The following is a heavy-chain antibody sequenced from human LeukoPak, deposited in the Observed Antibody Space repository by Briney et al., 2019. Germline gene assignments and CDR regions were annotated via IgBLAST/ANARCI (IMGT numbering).Heavy chain of an antibody. CDR2: IYSDDSDT. CDR1: GYSFTSYW. CDR3: ARPPVGYCSSTSCYFDAFDI. J-gene: IGHJ3*02. D-gene: IGHD2-2*01. Sequence: GESLKISCKGSGYSFTSYWIGWVRQMPGKGLEWMGIIYSDDSDTRCSTSFHGQVTISAVKSISTASLQWSSLKASDTAMYYCARPPVGYCSSTSCYFDAFDIWGRGTMVTVSS. V-gene: IGHV5-51*01.